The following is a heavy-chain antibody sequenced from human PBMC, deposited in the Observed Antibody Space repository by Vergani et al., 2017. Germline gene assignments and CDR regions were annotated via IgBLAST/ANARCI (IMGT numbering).Heavy chain of an antibody. Sequence: QVQLVESGGGLVKPGGSLRLSCAASGFTFSDYYMSWIRQAPGKGLEWVSYISSSGSTIYYADSVKGRFTIFRDNAKNSLYLQMNSLRAEDTAVYYCARGAPVRAQHDTIAPSYYYYGMDVWGQGTTVTVSS. D-gene: IGHD3-9*01. J-gene: IGHJ6*02. V-gene: IGHV3-11*01. CDR2: ISSSGSTI. CDR1: GFTFSDYY. CDR3: ARGAPVRAQHDTIAPSYYYYGMDV.